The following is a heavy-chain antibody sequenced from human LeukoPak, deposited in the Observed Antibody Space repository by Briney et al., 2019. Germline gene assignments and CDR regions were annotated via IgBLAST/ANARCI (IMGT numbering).Heavy chain of an antibody. CDR1: GGTFSSYA. V-gene: IGHV1-69*13. CDR3: ARGRRHCTSTSCYAWDRGAMDV. CDR2: IIPIFGTA. J-gene: IGHJ6*02. D-gene: IGHD2-2*01. Sequence: SVKVSCKASGGTFSSYAISWVRQAPGQGLEWMGGIIPIFGTANYAQKFQGRVTITADESTSTAYMELSSLIPKDTAVYFCARGRRHCTSTSCYAWDRGAMDVWGQGTTVTVSS.